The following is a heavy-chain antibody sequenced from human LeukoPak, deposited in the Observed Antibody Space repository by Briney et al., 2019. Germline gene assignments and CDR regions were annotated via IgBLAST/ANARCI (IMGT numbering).Heavy chain of an antibody. CDR3: ARTPYDDYPAY. CDR2: INSVGCTP. J-gene: IGHJ4*02. Sequence: GGALRLSCAVCGFTFSSYWMHWVRQAAGKGLVWVSRINSVGCTPSYADSVKGRFTISRDNAKNTLYLQMNSLRADDTAVYYCARTPYDDYPAYWGQGTLVTVSS. CDR1: GFTFSSYW. V-gene: IGHV3-74*01. D-gene: IGHD4-17*01.